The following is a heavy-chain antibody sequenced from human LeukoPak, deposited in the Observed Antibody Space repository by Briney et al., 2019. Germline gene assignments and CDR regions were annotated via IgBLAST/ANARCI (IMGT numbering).Heavy chain of an antibody. CDR1: GYTFSDFS. Sequence: GGSLRLSCAASGYTFSDFSVNWVRQAPGKGLEWVSSISVRSNYKYYADSVRGRFTISRDDARDSLFLQMNSLRAEDTAVYFCVRLRRNNDRSGYYYYYDYWGQGTLVTVSS. D-gene: IGHD3-22*01. CDR2: ISVRSNYK. V-gene: IGHV3-21*01. J-gene: IGHJ4*02. CDR3: VRLRRNNDRSGYYYYYDY.